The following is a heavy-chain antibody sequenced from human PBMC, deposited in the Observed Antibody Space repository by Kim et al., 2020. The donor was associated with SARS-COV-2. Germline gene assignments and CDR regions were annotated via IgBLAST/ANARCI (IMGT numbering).Heavy chain of an antibody. D-gene: IGHD3-22*01. CDR3: AKGQYYYDSSGYLSY. Sequence: DSGKGRFTISRDNSKNTLYLQMNSLRAEDTAVYYCAKGQYYYDSSGYLSYWGQGTLVTVSS. V-gene: IGHV3-30*02. J-gene: IGHJ4*02.